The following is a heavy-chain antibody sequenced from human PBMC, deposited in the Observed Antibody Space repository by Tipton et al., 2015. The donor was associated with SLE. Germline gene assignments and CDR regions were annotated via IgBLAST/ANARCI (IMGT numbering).Heavy chain of an antibody. CDR1: GFTFSNYA. J-gene: IGHJ4*02. CDR3: TKGSYIASYEPVY. Sequence: GSLRLSCAASGFTFSNYAMIWIRQAPGKGLEWVSGIRGSGDTTYCAGSVQGRFTVSRDNSKNTLYLQMNSLRAEDTAVYYCTKGSYIASYEPVYWGQGTLVTVSS. V-gene: IGHV3-23*01. D-gene: IGHD2-21*01. CDR2: IRGSGDTT.